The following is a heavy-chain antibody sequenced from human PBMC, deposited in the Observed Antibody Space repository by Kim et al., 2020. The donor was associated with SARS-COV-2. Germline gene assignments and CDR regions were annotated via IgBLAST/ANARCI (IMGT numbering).Heavy chain of an antibody. CDR3: TTGHSISNY. V-gene: IGHV3-15*01. J-gene: IGHJ4*02. Sequence: GTTDYAAPVKGRFTISRDDSKNTLYLQMNSLKTEDTAVYYCTTGHSISNYWGQGTLVTVSS. CDR2: GTT. D-gene: IGHD3-3*02.